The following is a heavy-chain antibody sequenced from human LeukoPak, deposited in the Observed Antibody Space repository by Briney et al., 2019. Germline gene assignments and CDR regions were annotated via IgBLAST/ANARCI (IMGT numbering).Heavy chain of an antibody. D-gene: IGHD6-19*01. V-gene: IGHV3-11*04. J-gene: IGHJ3*02. CDR3: AGYSSGWFGAFHI. CDR1: GFTFSDYY. CDR2: IISTGGTI. Sequence: GGSLRLSCAASGFTFSDYYMSWIRQAPGKGLEGLSYIISTGGTIYYADSVKGRFTISRDNAKNSLYLQMNSLRAEDTAVYYCAGYSSGWFGAFHIWGQGTMVTVSS.